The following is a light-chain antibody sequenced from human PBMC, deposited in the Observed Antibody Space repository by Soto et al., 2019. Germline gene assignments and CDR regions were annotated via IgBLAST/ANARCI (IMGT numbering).Light chain of an antibody. V-gene: IGKV1-39*01. CDR3: QQSYSTPYT. Sequence: DIQMTQSPSSLSASVGDRVTITCRSSQSLSSYLNRYQQKPGKAHKLLIYAASSLQSGVPSRFSGSGSGTDFTLTISSMKAEAFSTYYCQQSYSTPYTFGQGTKLDIK. CDR1: QSLSSY. J-gene: IGKJ2*01. CDR2: AAS.